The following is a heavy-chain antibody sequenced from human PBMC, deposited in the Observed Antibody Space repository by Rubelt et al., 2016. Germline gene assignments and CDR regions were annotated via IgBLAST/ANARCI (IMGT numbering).Heavy chain of an antibody. CDR3: ARRAIPKQQLVVWYFDL. Sequence: EVQLVESGGGLVKPGGSLRLSCAASGFTFSSYSMNWVRQAPGKGLEWVSSISSSSSYIYYADSVKGRFTISRDNAKNSLYRQMNSLRAEDTAVYYCARRAIPKQQLVVWYFDLWGRGTLVTVSS. J-gene: IGHJ2*01. D-gene: IGHD6-13*01. V-gene: IGHV3-21*01. CDR2: ISSSSSYI. CDR1: GFTFSSYS.